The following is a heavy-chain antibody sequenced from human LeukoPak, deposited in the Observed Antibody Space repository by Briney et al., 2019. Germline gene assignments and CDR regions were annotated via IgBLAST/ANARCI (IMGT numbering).Heavy chain of an antibody. CDR2: ISSSSSYI. V-gene: IGHV3-21*01. CDR3: AKDRRVYSSSWVFDY. CDR1: GFTFSSYS. Sequence: PGGSLRLSCAASGFTFSSYSMNWVRQAPGKGLEWVSSISSSSSYIYYADSVKGRFTISRDNAKNSLYLQMNSLRAEDTAVYYCAKDRRVYSSSWVFDYWGQGTLVTVSS. J-gene: IGHJ4*02. D-gene: IGHD6-13*01.